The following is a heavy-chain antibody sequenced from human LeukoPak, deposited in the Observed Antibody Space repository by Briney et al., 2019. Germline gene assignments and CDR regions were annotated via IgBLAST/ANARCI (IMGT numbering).Heavy chain of an antibody. V-gene: IGHV4-61*01. CDR2: IYYSGST. J-gene: IGHJ5*02. CDR1: GGSISSSSYY. D-gene: IGHD6-19*01. CDR3: ARDRRWLDGGWFDP. Sequence: SETLSLTCTVSGGSISSSSYYWGWIRQPPGKGLEWIGYIYYSGSTNYNPSLKSRVTISVDTSKNQFSLKLSSVTAADTAVYYCARDRRWLDGGWFDPWGQGTLVTVSS.